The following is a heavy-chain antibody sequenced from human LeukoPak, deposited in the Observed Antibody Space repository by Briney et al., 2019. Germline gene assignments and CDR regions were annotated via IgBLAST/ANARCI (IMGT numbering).Heavy chain of an antibody. CDR3: AKDNMDTSSCLDY. CDR1: GFTFSDYA. D-gene: IGHD5-18*01. J-gene: IGHJ4*02. Sequence: PGGSLRLSCAASGFTFSDYAMHWVRQAPGKGLEWVAVIWFDGSETHYADSVMGRFTISRDKSKNTLFLQMNSLRADDTAVYYCAKDNMDTSSCLDYWGQGTLVTVSS. CDR2: IWFDGSET. V-gene: IGHV3-33*03.